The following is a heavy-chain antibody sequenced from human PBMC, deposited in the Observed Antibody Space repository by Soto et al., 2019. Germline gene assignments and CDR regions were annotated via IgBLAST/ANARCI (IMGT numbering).Heavy chain of an antibody. CDR3: AKYCSSATCPEVY. Sequence: GGSLRLSCAASGFTFSTYAMSWVRQAPGKGLEWASTITGSGASTYYADSVKGRFTISRDNSKNTLYLQMDSLRAEDTAVYYCAKYCSSATCPEVYWGQGTLVTVSS. V-gene: IGHV3-23*01. CDR1: GFTFSTYA. CDR2: ITGSGAST. J-gene: IGHJ4*02. D-gene: IGHD2-2*01.